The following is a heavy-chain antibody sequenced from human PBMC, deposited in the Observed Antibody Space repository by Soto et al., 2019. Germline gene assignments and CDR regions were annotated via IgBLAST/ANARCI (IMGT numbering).Heavy chain of an antibody. V-gene: IGHV2-5*02. CDR3: AHTRRYCSGASCYAGYFQH. CDR2: IYWVDVK. D-gene: IGHD2-15*01. J-gene: IGHJ1*01. Sequence: QITLKESGPTLVNPTQTLTLTSTFSGFSLSTSGVGVGWIRQPPRKALEWLALIYWVDVKRYSPSLMSRLPITKDTSKNLVALTITDMDPVDTATYYCAHTRRYCSGASCYAGYFQHCGRGNLVTVSS. CDR1: GFSLSTSGVG.